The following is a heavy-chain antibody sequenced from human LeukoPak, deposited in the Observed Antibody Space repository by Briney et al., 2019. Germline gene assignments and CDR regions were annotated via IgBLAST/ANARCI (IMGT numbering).Heavy chain of an antibody. J-gene: IGHJ4*02. V-gene: IGHV3-23*01. CDR3: AKVLLPGGFFGVVIRYFDY. CDR2: ISGSGGST. Sequence: PRRSLRLSCAASRFTFSDYYMSWVRQAPGKGLEWVSAISGSGGSTYYTDSVKGRFTISRDNSKNTLYLQMNSLRAEDTAVYYCAKVLLPGGFFGVVIRYFDYWGQGTLVTVSS. CDR1: RFTFSDYY. D-gene: IGHD3-3*01.